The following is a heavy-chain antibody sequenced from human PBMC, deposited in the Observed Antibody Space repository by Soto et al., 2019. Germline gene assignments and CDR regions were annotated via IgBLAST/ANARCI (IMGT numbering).Heavy chain of an antibody. D-gene: IGHD6-19*01. CDR1: GYTFTSYG. V-gene: IGHV1-18*01. CDR3: ARVDTDWLVHCDY. Sequence: QVQLVQSGAEVKKPGASVKVSCKASGYTFTSYGISWVRQAPGQGLEWMGWISAYNDNTNYAQKLQGRVTMTTDTLTSTAYMELRSLRYDGTAVYYCARVDTDWLVHCDYWGQGTLVTVSS. CDR2: ISAYNDNT. J-gene: IGHJ4*02.